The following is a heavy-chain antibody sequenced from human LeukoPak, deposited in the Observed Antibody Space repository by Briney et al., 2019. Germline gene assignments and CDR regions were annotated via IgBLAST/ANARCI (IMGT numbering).Heavy chain of an antibody. D-gene: IGHD3-9*01. V-gene: IGHV1-24*01. CDR2: FDPEDGET. J-gene: IGHJ5*02. CDR1: GYTFTSYG. CDR3: ATPPPYYDILPGGDWFDP. Sequence: ASVKVSCKASGYTFTSYGISWVRQAPGKGLEWMGGFDPEDGETIYAQKFQGRVTMTEDTSTDTAYMELSSLRSEDTAVYYCATPPPYYDILPGGDWFDPWGQGTLVTVSS.